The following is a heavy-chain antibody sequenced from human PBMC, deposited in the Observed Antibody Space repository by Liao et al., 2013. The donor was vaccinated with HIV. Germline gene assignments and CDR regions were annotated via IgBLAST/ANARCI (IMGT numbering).Heavy chain of an antibody. D-gene: IGHD5-24*01. J-gene: IGHJ4*02. CDR1: GGSFSDYY. V-gene: IGHV4-34*01. CDR3: ARARWLQSEVDY. CDR2: INHSGST. Sequence: QVQLQQWGAGLLKPSETLSLTCAVYGGSFSDYYWSWIRQPPGKGLEWIGEINHSGSTNYNPSLKSRVTISVDTSKNQFSLKLSSVTAADTAVYYCARARWLQSEVDYWGQGTLVTVSS.